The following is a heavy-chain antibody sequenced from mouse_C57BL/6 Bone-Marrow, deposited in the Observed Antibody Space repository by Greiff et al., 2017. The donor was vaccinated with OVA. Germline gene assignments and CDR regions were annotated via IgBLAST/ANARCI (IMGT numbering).Heavy chain of an antibody. V-gene: IGHV10-3*01. Sequence: EVMLVESGGGLVQPKGSLKLSCAASGFTFNTYAMHWVRQAPGKGLEWVARIRSKSSTYATYYADSVKDRFTISRDDSQSRLDLQMNNLKTEDTAMYYCVRGGDSSYAMDYGCQGTSVTVSS. CDR1: GFTFNTYA. J-gene: IGHJ4*01. D-gene: IGHD3-3*01. CDR3: VRGGDSSYAMDY. CDR2: IRSKSSTYAT.